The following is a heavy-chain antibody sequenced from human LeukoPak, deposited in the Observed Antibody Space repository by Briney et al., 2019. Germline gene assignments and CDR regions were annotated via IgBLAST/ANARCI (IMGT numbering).Heavy chain of an antibody. CDR1: GYTFTGYY. J-gene: IGHJ6*03. CDR3: ARARRQTGEGQYYYYYMDV. CDR2: INPNSGGT. V-gene: IGHV1-2*02. Sequence: ASVKVSCKASGYTFTGYYMHWVRQAPGQGLEWMGWINPNSGGTNYAQKFRGRVTMTRDTSISTAYMELSRLRSDDTAVYYCARARRQTGEGQYYYYYMDVWGKGTTVTVSS. D-gene: IGHD7-27*01.